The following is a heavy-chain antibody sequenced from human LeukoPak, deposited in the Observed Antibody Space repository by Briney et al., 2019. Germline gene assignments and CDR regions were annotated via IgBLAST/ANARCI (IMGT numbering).Heavy chain of an antibody. V-gene: IGHV4-38-2*02. Sequence: SETLSLTCTVSGYSISSGYYWGWIRPPPGKGLEGIGSIYHSGSTYYNPSLKSRVTISVDTSKNQFSLKLSSVTAADTAVYYCARVTKDYDFWSGPFNWFDPWGQGTLVTVSS. CDR3: ARVTKDYDFWSGPFNWFDP. CDR2: IYHSGST. J-gene: IGHJ5*02. D-gene: IGHD3-3*01. CDR1: GYSISSGYY.